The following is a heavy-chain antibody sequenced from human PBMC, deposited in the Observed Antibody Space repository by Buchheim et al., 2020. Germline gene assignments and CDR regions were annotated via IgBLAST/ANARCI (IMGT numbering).Heavy chain of an antibody. CDR3: ARRQPTTVTTGTYYGMDV. D-gene: IGHD4-17*01. CDR1: GFTFSSYE. CDR2: ISSSGSTI. J-gene: IGHJ6*02. V-gene: IGHV3-48*03. Sequence: EVQLVESGGGLVQPGGSLRLSCAASGFTFSSYEMNWVRQAPGKGLEWVSYISSSGSTIYYADSVKGRFTISRDNAKNSLNLQMNSLRAEDTAVYYCARRQPTTVTTGTYYGMDVWGQGTT.